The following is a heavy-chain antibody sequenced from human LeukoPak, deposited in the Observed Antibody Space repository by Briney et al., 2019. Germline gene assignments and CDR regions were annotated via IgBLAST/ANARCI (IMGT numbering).Heavy chain of an antibody. Sequence: ASVKVSCKASGYTFTSYAMHWVGQAPGQRVEWRGWINAGNGNTKYSQKFQGRVTITRDTSASTAYMELSSLRSEDTAVYYCAITAVAGTLGFDYWGQGTLVTVSS. CDR1: GYTFTSYA. J-gene: IGHJ4*02. CDR3: AITAVAGTLGFDY. D-gene: IGHD6-19*01. V-gene: IGHV1-3*01. CDR2: INAGNGNT.